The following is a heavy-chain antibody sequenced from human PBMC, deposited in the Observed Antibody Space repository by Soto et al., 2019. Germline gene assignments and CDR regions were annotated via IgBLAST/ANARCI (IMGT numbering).Heavy chain of an antibody. CDR3: VCGGNFFVY. J-gene: IGHJ4*02. Sequence: EVQLVESGGGLVQPGGSLRLSCAASGFTFSTYWMTWVRRPPGKGLEWVANMDQDGSERYYVDSVRGRFTLSRDNAKKSLYLQMNSLRAEDTAVYYCVCGGNFFVYWGQGTLVTVSP. CDR1: GFTFSTYW. D-gene: IGHD3-16*01. CDR2: MDQDGSER. V-gene: IGHV3-7*01.